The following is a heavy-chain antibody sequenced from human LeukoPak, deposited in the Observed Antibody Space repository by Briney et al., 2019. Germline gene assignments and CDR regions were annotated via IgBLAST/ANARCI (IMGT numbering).Heavy chain of an antibody. CDR2: ISAYNGNT. D-gene: IGHD3-22*01. Sequence: VASVKVSCKASGYTFSRYGISWVRQAPGQGLEWMGWISAYNGNTNYAQKHQGRVTMTTDTSTSTAYMDLRSLRSDDTAVYYCARRSYYDSSGYRSDAFDIWGQGTVVTVSS. CDR1: GYTFSRYG. V-gene: IGHV1-18*01. CDR3: ARRSYYDSSGYRSDAFDI. J-gene: IGHJ3*02.